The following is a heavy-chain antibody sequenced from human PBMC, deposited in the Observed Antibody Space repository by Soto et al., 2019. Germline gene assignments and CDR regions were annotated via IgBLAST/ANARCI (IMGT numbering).Heavy chain of an antibody. CDR1: GGSASGLY. D-gene: IGHD4-17*01. CDR3: ARGCALKKHRIMWAPQVSQDDYFDP. V-gene: IGHV4-4*07. J-gene: IGHJ5*02. Sequence: PSETLSLPCSVSGGSASGLYWSWIRQSAGKGRAWIGRIYDRGNTYSNPSLKSRVTMSLDTSNNQFSLRLNSVTAAATAVYYCARGCALKKHRIMWAPQVSQDDYFDPWGQGIMVTVS. CDR2: IYDRGNT.